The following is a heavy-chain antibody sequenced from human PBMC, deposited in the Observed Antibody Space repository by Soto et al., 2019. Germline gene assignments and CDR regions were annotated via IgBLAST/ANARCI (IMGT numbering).Heavy chain of an antibody. CDR1: GFPFSSYW. V-gene: IGHV3-74*01. CDR3: ARGAQGGSYVDV. Sequence: EVQLVESGGGSVQPGESLRLSCAASGFPFSSYWIHWVRQAPGKGLVWVSRVKYDGTITNYADSLRGRLTISRDNAKNTVYLQMNSLRVEDTAVYYCARGAQGGSYVDVWGKGTTVTVSS. CDR2: VKYDGTIT. J-gene: IGHJ6*04. D-gene: IGHD3-16*01.